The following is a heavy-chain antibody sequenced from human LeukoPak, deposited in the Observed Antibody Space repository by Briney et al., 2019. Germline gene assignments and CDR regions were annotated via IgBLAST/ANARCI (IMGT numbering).Heavy chain of an antibody. J-gene: IGHJ6*03. D-gene: IGHD6-13*01. CDR2: IYSGGTT. CDR3: AKEGYSRGYYSYYYMDV. Sequence: GGSLRLSCAVSGFTVSGNYMSWVRQAPGKGLEWVSLIYSGGTTYYADSVKGRFTISRDNSKNTLYVQMNSLRAEDTAVYYCAKEGYSRGYYSYYYMDVWGKGTTVTVSS. V-gene: IGHV3-53*05. CDR1: GFTVSGNY.